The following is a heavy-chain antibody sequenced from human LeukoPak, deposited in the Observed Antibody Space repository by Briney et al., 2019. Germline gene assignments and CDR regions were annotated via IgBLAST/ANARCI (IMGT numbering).Heavy chain of an antibody. CDR1: GFTFSGSA. D-gene: IGHD6-13*01. V-gene: IGHV3-73*01. J-gene: IGHJ4*02. CDR2: IRSKANSYAT. CDR3: AKEEARSWTLGVDY. Sequence: GGSLRLSCAASGFTFSGSAMHWVRQASGKGLEWVGRIRSKANSYATAYAASVKGRFTISRDDSKNTAYLQMNSLKTEDTAVYYCAKEEARSWTLGVDYWGQGTPVTVSS.